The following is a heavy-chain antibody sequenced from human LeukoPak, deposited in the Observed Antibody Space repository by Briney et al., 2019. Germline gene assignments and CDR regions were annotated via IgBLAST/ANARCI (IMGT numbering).Heavy chain of an antibody. CDR1: VYTFTGYY. D-gene: IGHD1-7*01. V-gene: IGHV1-2*02. Sequence: ASVTVSCKSSVYTFTGYYMHWVRQAPGQGLEWMGWINPNSGGTNYAQKFQGRVTMTRDTSISTAYMEVSRLRSDDTAVYYCARDRITGTTGANWFDPWGQGTLVTVSS. CDR3: ARDRITGTTGANWFDP. CDR2: INPNSGGT. J-gene: IGHJ5*02.